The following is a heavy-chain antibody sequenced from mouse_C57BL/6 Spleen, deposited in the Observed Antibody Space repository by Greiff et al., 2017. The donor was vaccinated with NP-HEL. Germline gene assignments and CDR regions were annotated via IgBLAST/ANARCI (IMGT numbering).Heavy chain of an antibody. CDR1: GFTFSDYY. V-gene: IGHV5-12*01. D-gene: IGHD2-1*01. CDR3: ARHDGNYGYFDV. J-gene: IGHJ1*03. Sequence: DVMLVESGGGLVQPGGSLKLSCAASGFTFSDYYMYWVRQTPEKRLEWVAYISNGGGSTYYPDTVKGRFTISRDNAKNTLYLQMTRLKSEDTAMYYCARHDGNYGYFDVWGTGTTVTVSS. CDR2: ISNGGGST.